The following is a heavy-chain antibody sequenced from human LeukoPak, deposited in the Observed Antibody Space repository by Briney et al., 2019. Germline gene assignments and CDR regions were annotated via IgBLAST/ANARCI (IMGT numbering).Heavy chain of an antibody. Sequence: PSETLSLTCTVSGGSIDTYYWGWIRQPPGKGLEWIGSIYYSGSTYYNPSLKSRVTISVDTSKNQFSLKLNSVTAADTAVYYCARNRYYYGSGNYGVPNWFDPWGQGTLVTVSS. V-gene: IGHV4-59*04. CDR2: IYYSGST. D-gene: IGHD3-10*01. CDR1: GGSIDTYY. CDR3: ARNRYYYGSGNYGVPNWFDP. J-gene: IGHJ5*02.